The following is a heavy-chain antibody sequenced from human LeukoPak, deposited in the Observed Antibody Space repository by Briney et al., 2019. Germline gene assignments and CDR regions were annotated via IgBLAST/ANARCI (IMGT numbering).Heavy chain of an antibody. CDR3: ARASCGGGTCYDSRGWFDP. J-gene: IGHJ5*02. CDR1: GGSISTSNYY. V-gene: IGHV4-39*07. Sequence: PSETLSLTCTVSGGSISTSNYYWGWIRQPPGKGLEWIGNIYFSGSTYYKQSLKSRVTISVDTSKNQFSLKLRSVTAADTAVYYCARASCGGGTCYDSRGWFDPWGQGTLVTVSS. D-gene: IGHD2-15*01. CDR2: IYFSGST.